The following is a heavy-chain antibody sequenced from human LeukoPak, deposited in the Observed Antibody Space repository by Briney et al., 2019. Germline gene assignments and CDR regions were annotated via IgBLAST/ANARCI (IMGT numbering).Heavy chain of an antibody. J-gene: IGHJ5*02. CDR2: ISGRGKNI. CDR3: AKVNVGYCSVGSCYGNWFDP. Sequence: GGSLRLSCAASGFTVSSNYMSWVRQAPGKGLEWVSVISGRGKNIYYADSVKGRFTISRDNSKNTLYLQMDSLRAEDTAVYYCAKVNVGYCSVGSCYGNWFDPWGQGTLVTVSS. CDR1: GFTVSSNY. V-gene: IGHV3-23*01. D-gene: IGHD2-15*01.